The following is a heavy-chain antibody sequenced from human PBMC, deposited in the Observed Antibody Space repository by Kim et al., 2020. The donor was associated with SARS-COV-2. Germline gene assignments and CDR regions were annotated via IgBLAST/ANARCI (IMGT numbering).Heavy chain of an antibody. Sequence: ASVKVSCKASGYTFTSYAMNWVRQAPGQGLEWMGWINTNTGNPTYAQGFTGRFVFSLDTSVSTAYLQISSLKAEDTAVYYCARGFGFNYGGNSPSYYYYGMDVWGQGTTGTVSS. CDR1: GYTFTSYA. D-gene: IGHD4-17*01. V-gene: IGHV7-4-1*02. J-gene: IGHJ6*02. CDR2: INTNTGNP. CDR3: ARGFGFNYGGNSPSYYYYGMDV.